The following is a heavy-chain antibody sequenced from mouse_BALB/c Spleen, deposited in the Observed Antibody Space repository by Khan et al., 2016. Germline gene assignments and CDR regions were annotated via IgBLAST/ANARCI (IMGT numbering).Heavy chain of an antibody. J-gene: IGHJ3*01. CDR2: IDPANGNT. D-gene: IGHD2-4*01. CDR3: ARSPYDYDVGFAY. Sequence: VQLQQSGAELVKPGASVKLSCTASGFNIKDTYMHWVKQRPEQGLEWIGRIDPANGNTKYDPKFQGKATITANPSSNTAYLQLSSLTSEDTAGYYWARSPYDYDVGFAYWGQGTLVTVSA. CDR1: GFNIKDTY. V-gene: IGHV14-3*02.